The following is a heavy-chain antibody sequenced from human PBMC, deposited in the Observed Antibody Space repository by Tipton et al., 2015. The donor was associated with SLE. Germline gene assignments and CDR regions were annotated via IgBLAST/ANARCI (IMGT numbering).Heavy chain of an antibody. V-gene: IGHV4-31*03. Sequence: TLSLTCTVSGDSVITGAHYWSWIRHHPGKGLEWIGNIFYSGSTYYNPSLESRVTISIDRSQNQFSLRLTSLTAADTAVYYCARRPPMGGRGDEYFDYWGQGTLVSVSS. CDR1: GDSVITGAHY. CDR2: IFYSGST. D-gene: IGHD3-16*01. J-gene: IGHJ4*02. CDR3: ARRPPMGGRGDEYFDY.